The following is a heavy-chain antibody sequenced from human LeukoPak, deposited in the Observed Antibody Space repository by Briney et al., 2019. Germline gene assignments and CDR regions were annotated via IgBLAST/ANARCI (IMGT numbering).Heavy chain of an antibody. V-gene: IGHV3-74*01. CDR2: INSDGSST. Sequence: GGSLRLSCAASGFTFSSYWMHWVRQAPGKGLVWVSRINSDGSSTSYADSVKGRFTISRDNAKNTLYLQMNSLRAEDTAVYYCAKQGPPVRRRGCFDYWGQGTLVTVSS. D-gene: IGHD3-10*01. CDR3: AKQGPPVRRRGCFDY. J-gene: IGHJ4*02. CDR1: GFTFSSYW.